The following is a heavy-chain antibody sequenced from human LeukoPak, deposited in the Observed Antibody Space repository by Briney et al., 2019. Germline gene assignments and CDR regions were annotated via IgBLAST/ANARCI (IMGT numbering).Heavy chain of an antibody. J-gene: IGHJ4*02. CDR3: ARQTGSGLFTLP. Sequence: SETLSLTCSVSGGSISSSSSYWGWIRQPPGKGLEWIGSIYYTGNTYYNASLKSRVTISIDTSKNQISLRLTSVTATDTAMYYCARQTGSGLFTLPGGQGTLVTVSS. D-gene: IGHD3/OR15-3a*01. CDR2: IYYTGNT. CDR1: GGSISSSSSY. V-gene: IGHV4-39*01.